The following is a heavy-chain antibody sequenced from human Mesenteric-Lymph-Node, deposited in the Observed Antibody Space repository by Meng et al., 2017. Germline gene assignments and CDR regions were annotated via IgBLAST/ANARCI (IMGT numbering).Heavy chain of an antibody. V-gene: IGHV3-23*01. CDR1: GFTFNNYA. J-gene: IGHJ4*02. CDR2: ISGGGEST. Sequence: GGSLRLSCAASGFTFNNYAMGWVRQAPGKGPECVSSISGGGESTLYADSVKGRFSISRDNSKNTLYLQMNSLRAEDTAVYFCAKAGPYYFHSWGQGTLVTVSS. CDR3: AKAGPYYFHS.